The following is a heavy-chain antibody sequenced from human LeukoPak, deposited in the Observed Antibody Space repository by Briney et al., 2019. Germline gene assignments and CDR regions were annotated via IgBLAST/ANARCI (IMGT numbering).Heavy chain of an antibody. V-gene: IGHV3-21*01. Sequence: PGGSLRLSCAGPGFTFSSYSMTWVRQAPGKGLEWVSSITRSSIYTYYADSVKGRFTISRDNSKNTLYLQMNSLRAEDTAVYYCAKEPVGYCSSTSCYAPDYWGQGTLVTVSS. D-gene: IGHD2-2*01. CDR2: ITRSSIYT. CDR1: GFTFSSYS. CDR3: AKEPVGYCSSTSCYAPDY. J-gene: IGHJ4*02.